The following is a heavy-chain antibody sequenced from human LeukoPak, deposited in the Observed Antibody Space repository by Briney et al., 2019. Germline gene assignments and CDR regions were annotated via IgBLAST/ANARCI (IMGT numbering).Heavy chain of an antibody. CDR2: INTDGSST. V-gene: IGHV3-74*01. J-gene: IGHJ4*02. CDR1: GFTFSSYW. D-gene: IGHD4-11*01. CDR3: ARVSGSGGLQYLPYFDY. Sequence: GGSLRLSCAASGFTFSSYWMHWVRQAPGKGLVWVSRINTDGSSTSYADSVKGRFTISRDNAKNTLYLQMNSLRAEDTAVYYCARVSGSGGLQYLPYFDYWGQGTLVTVS.